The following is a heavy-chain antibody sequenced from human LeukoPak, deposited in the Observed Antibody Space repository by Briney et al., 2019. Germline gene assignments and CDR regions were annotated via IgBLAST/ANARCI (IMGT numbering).Heavy chain of an antibody. J-gene: IGHJ3*02. D-gene: IGHD5-12*01. CDR1: GFTLSNYW. CDR2: INSDGINT. CDR3: ARVAPGYSGYDYDAFDI. Sequence: GGSLRLSCAASGFTLSNYWMHWVRQAPGKGLVWVSRINSDGINTSYADSVKGRFTISRDNAKNTLNLQMNSLRAEDTAVYYCARVAPGYSGYDYDAFDIWGQGTMVTVSS. V-gene: IGHV3-74*01.